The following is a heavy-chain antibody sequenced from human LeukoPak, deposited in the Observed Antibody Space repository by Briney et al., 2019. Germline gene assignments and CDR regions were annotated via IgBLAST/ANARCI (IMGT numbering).Heavy chain of an antibody. CDR2: IYYSGST. Sequence: SETMSLTCTVSGGSISSGDYYCSWIRQPPGEGLEWVGYIYYSGSTYYNPSLKSRVTISVDTSKDQFSLKLSSVTAADTAVYYCARGPGGAVVVPAAILFVHWGQGTLVTVSS. D-gene: IGHD2-2*01. CDR1: GGSISSGDYY. J-gene: IGHJ4*02. V-gene: IGHV4-30-4*08. CDR3: ARGPGGAVVVPAAILFVH.